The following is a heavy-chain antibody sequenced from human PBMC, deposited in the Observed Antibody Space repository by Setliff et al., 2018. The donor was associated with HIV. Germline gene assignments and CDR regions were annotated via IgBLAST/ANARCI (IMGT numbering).Heavy chain of an antibody. CDR1: GGSFSNYY. J-gene: IGHJ4*02. Sequence: PSETLSLTCAVYGGSFSNYYWSWIRQSPGRELEWIGYIYSTGSTNYNPSLQSRVSISMDASKNKFSLKVTSVTSADTAVYYCAKGAGFYGDYTFDYWGQGNLVTVSS. V-gene: IGHV4-59*03. CDR2: IYSTGST. CDR3: AKGAGFYGDYTFDY. D-gene: IGHD4-17*01.